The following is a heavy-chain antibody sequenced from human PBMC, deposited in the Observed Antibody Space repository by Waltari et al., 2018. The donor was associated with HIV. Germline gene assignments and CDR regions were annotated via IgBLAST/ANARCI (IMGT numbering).Heavy chain of an antibody. CDR2: LDPAYGKT. Sequence: QVQLVQSGAEVKRPGASVKVSCKVSGYILTELSIHWVRQAPGKGLEWVGSLDPAYGKTTYEQKFQGRVTMTEDTSTDTASMEVSSLRSEDTAVYYCATARQWLVDSGMDVWGQGTTVTVSS. D-gene: IGHD6-19*01. V-gene: IGHV1-24*01. CDR1: GYILTELS. CDR3: ATARQWLVDSGMDV. J-gene: IGHJ6*02.